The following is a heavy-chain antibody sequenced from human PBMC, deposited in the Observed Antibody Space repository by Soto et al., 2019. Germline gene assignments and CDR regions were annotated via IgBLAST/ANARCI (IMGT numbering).Heavy chain of an antibody. J-gene: IGHJ4*02. Sequence: GASVKVSCKASGGTFSSYAISWVRQAPGQGLEWMGGIIPIFGTANYAQKFQGRVTITADESTSTAYMELSSLRSEDTAVYYCARGGGSYYVRYFDYWGQGTLVTVSS. V-gene: IGHV1-69*13. CDR1: GGTFSSYA. CDR2: IIPIFGTA. D-gene: IGHD1-26*01. CDR3: ARGGGSYYVRYFDY.